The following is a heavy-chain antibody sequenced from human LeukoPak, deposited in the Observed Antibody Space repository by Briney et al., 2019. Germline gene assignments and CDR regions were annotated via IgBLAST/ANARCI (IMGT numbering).Heavy chain of an antibody. J-gene: IGHJ4*02. CDR2: ISGSGGST. D-gene: IGHD4-17*01. CDR1: GFTFSSKA. Sequence: GGSLGLPGAASGFTFSSKAWSWFRQAPGRGRGGVSPISGSGGSTYYADSVKGRFTISTDNSKNTLYLQMNSLRAEDTAVYYCAKSRLGMTTVMEVDYWGQGTLVTVSS. V-gene: IGHV3-23*01. CDR3: AKSRLGMTTVMEVDY.